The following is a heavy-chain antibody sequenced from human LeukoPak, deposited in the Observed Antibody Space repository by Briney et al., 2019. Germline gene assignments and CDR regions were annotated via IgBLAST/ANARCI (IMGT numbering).Heavy chain of an antibody. CDR3: AKKYYYDSSGYLGPYYFDY. J-gene: IGHJ4*02. CDR2: ISGSGGST. D-gene: IGHD3-22*01. V-gene: IGHV3-23*01. CDR1: GFTFSSYA. Sequence: GGSLRLSCAASGFTFSSYAMSWVRQAPGKGLEWVSAISGSGGSTYYADSVKGRFTISRDNSKNTLYLQMYSLRAEDTAVYYCAKKYYYDSSGYLGPYYFDYWGQGTLVTVSS.